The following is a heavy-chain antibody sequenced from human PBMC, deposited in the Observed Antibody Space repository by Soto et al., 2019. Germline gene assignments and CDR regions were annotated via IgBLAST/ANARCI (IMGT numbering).Heavy chain of an antibody. D-gene: IGHD5-18*01. CDR1: GGSISSSSYY. Sequence: PSETLSLTCTVSGGSISSSSYYWGWIRQPPGKGLEWIGSIYYSGSTYYNPSLKSRVTIPVDTSKNQFSLKLSSVTAADTAVYYCARGAGLRGYSYGPFDYWGQGTLVTVSS. CDR3: ARGAGLRGYSYGPFDY. CDR2: IYYSGST. J-gene: IGHJ4*02. V-gene: IGHV4-39*07.